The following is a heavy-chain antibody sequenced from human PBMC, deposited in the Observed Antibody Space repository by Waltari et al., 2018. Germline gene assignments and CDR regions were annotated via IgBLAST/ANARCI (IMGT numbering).Heavy chain of an antibody. D-gene: IGHD6-6*01. CDR3: ATRIPSDHSGSFYYYGMDV. CDR1: GGTFNSFA. J-gene: IGHJ6*02. Sequence: QLVQSGAEVKKPGSSVIVSCKASGGTFNSFALSWVRQAPGQGLAWMGGITPRFNTPTYARKFQGRLTVTADESTSTAYMELNSLRSEDSALYYCATRIPSDHSGSFYYYGMDVWGQGTTVTVSS. CDR2: ITPRFNTP. V-gene: IGHV1-69*13.